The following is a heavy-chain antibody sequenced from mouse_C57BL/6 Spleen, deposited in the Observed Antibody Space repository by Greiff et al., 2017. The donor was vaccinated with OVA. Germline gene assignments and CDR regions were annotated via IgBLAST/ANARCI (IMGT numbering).Heavy chain of an antibody. CDR3: AREDYDYDGYYAMDD. Sequence: EVKVVESEGGLVQPGSSMKLSCTASGFTFSDYYMAWVRQVPEKGLEWVANINYDGSSTYYLDSLKSRFIISRDNAKNILYLQMSSLKSEDTATYYCAREDYDYDGYYAMDDWGQGTSVTVSS. J-gene: IGHJ4*01. CDR1: GFTFSDYY. CDR2: INYDGSST. D-gene: IGHD2-4*01. V-gene: IGHV5-16*01.